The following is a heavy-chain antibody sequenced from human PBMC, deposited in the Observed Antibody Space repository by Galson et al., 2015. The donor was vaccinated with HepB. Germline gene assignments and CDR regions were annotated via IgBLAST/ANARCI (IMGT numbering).Heavy chain of an antibody. J-gene: IGHJ4*02. V-gene: IGHV4-61*01. D-gene: IGHD4-17*01. CDR1: GGSVSSGSYY. CDR2: IYYSGST. CDR3: ARGGHDYGDYGLRGGFDY. Sequence: SETLSLTCTVSGGSVSSGSYYWSWIRQPPGKGLEWIGYIYYSGSTNYNPSLKSRVTISVDTSKNQFSLKLSSVTAADTAVYYCARGGHDYGDYGLRGGFDYWGQGTLVTVSP.